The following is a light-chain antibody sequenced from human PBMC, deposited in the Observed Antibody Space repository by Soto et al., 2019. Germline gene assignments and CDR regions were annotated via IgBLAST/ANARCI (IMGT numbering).Light chain of an antibody. J-gene: IGKJ1*01. CDR3: QQYGSSPWT. CDR1: QSVSSSY. V-gene: IGKV3-20*01. CDR2: AAS. Sequence: EVVMTQSPATLSVSPEARATLSCRASQSVSSSYLAWYQQKPGQAPRLLIYAASSRATGIPDRFSGSGSGTDFTLTISRLEPEDFAVYYCQQYGSSPWTFGQGTKVDIK.